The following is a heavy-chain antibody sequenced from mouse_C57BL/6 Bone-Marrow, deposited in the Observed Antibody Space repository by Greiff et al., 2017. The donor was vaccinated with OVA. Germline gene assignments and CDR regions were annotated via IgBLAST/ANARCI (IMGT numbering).Heavy chain of an antibody. J-gene: IGHJ3*01. CDR1: DSEVFPIAY. CDR3: ARGLIYYYGPWFAY. Sequence: VKLQESGSELRSPGSSVKLSCKDFDSEVFPIAYMSWVRQKPGHGFEWIGGILPSIGRTIYGEKFEDKATLDADTLSNTAYLELNSLTSEDSAIYYCARGLIYYYGPWFAYWGQGTLVTVSA. D-gene: IGHD1-1*01. CDR2: ILPSIGRT. V-gene: IGHV15-2*01.